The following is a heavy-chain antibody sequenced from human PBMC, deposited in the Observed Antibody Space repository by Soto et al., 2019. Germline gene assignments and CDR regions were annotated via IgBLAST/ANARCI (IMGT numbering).Heavy chain of an antibody. V-gene: IGHV1-69*13. CDR3: ARDPPGAVRGRYYYGMDV. Sequence: ASVKVSCKASGGTFSSYAISWVRQAPGQGLEWMGGIIPIFGTANYAQKFQGRVTITADESTSTAYMELSSLRSEDTAVYYCARDPPGAVRGRYYYGMDVWGQGTTVTVSS. CDR1: GGTFSSYA. D-gene: IGHD3-10*01. J-gene: IGHJ6*02. CDR2: IIPIFGTA.